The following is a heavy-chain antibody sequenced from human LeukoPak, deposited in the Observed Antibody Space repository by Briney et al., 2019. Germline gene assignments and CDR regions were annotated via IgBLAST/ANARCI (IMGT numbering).Heavy chain of an antibody. V-gene: IGHV1-46*01. Sequence: ASVKVSCKASGYTFTSYYIHWVRQAPGQGLEWMAIINPSDGSTSYSQKFRGRVTMTRDTSTSTVYMETSSLRSEDTAVYYCARTDCTNGVCLYYYGMDVWGQGTAVTVSS. J-gene: IGHJ6*02. D-gene: IGHD2-8*01. CDR3: ARTDCTNGVCLYYYGMDV. CDR1: GYTFTSYY. CDR2: INPSDGST.